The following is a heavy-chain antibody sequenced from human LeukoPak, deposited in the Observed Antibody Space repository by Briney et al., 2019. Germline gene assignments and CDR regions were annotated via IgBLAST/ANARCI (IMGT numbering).Heavy chain of an antibody. CDR1: GYSISSDYYY. Sequence: PSETLSPICGVSGYSISSDYYYWVWIRQSPGKGLEWIGSISHSGSTYYNPSLRSRVTISVDTSKSQFSLTVRSMTAADTAMYYCARASGVKYPNWFDPRGQGILVTVSS. CDR3: ARASGVKYPNWFDP. CDR2: ISHSGST. V-gene: IGHV4-38-2*01. D-gene: IGHD2-2*01. J-gene: IGHJ5*02.